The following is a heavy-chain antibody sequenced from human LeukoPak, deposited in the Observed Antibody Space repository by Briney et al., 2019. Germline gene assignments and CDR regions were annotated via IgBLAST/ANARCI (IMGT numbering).Heavy chain of an antibody. Sequence: ASVKVSCKASGYTFTTYGISWGRQAPGQGVEWMGWIRAYNGNRNYEQKLQCPVTMTPHTSTSPAYMELRSLRSDPTAVYYCARGKASQSTNYFDYWGQGTLVTVSS. J-gene: IGHJ4*02. CDR2: IRAYNGNR. CDR3: ARGKASQSTNYFDY. V-gene: IGHV1-18*01. CDR1: GYTFTTYG. D-gene: IGHD5/OR15-5a*01.